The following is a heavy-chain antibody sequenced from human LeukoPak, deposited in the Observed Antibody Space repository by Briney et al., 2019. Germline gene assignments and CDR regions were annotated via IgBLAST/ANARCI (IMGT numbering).Heavy chain of an antibody. CDR1: GGSFSGYY. Sequence: SETLSLTCAVYGGSFSGYYWSWIRQPPGKGLEWIGEINHSGSTNYIPSLKSRVTISVDTSKNQFSLKLSSVTAADTAVYYCARAGSRGYYWGQGTLVTVSS. V-gene: IGHV4-34*01. CDR3: ARAGSRGYY. CDR2: INHSGST. D-gene: IGHD2-15*01. J-gene: IGHJ4*02.